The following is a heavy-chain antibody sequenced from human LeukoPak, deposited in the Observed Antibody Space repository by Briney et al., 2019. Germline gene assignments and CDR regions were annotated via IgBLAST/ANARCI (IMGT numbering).Heavy chain of an antibody. CDR2: TTNKANRYTT. D-gene: IGHD1-7*01. J-gene: IGHJ6*03. CDR1: GFTFIDHY. CDR3: ARVGGTTFYYYYMDV. Sequence: GGSLRLSREASGFTFIDHYMDWVRQAPGKGLEWVGRTTNKANRYTTEYAASVKGRFTISRDDSKNSLYLQMNSLTAEDTALYYCARVGGTTFYYYYMDVWGEGTTVTVSS. V-gene: IGHV3-72*01.